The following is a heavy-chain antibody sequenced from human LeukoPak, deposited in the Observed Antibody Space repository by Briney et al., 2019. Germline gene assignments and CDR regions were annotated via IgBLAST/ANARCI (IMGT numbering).Heavy chain of an antibody. V-gene: IGHV6-1*01. Sequence: SQTLSLTCAVSGDIISSNSCAWHWSRQSPWRGLEWLERTYYRSNLYKEYAVSVKSRITIHPDTSKNQFSLHLNSVTPEDTAVYYCARGNWNALDYWGQGTLVTVSS. CDR1: GDIISSNSCA. D-gene: IGHD1-1*01. CDR2: TYYRSNLYK. CDR3: ARGNWNALDY. J-gene: IGHJ4*02.